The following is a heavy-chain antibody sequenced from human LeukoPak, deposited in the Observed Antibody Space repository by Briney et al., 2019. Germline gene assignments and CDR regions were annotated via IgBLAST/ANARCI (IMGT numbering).Heavy chain of an antibody. CDR3: STGSGHAFDI. J-gene: IGHJ3*02. D-gene: IGHD3-10*01. CDR2: INSDGSST. V-gene: IGHV3-74*01. CDR1: GFTFSSYW. Sequence: GGSLRLSCAASGFTFSSYWMHWVRQAPGKGLVWVSRINSDGSSTSYADSVKGRLTIPRDNAKNTLYLQMNSLRAEDTAVYYCSTGSGHAFDIWGRGTMVTVSS.